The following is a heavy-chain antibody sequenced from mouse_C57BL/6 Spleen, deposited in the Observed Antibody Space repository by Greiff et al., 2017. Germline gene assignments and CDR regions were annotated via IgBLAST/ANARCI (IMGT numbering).Heavy chain of an antibody. J-gene: IGHJ3*01. CDR2: IDPETGGT. CDR3: TRDGRYYGSRSACFAY. CDR1: GYTFTDYE. D-gene: IGHD1-1*01. V-gene: IGHV1-15*01. Sequence: QVHVKQSGAELVRPGASVTLSCKASGYTFTDYEMHWVKQTPVHGLEWIGAIDPETGGTAYNQKFKGKAILTADKSSSTAYMELRSLTSEDSAVYYCTRDGRYYGSRSACFAYWGQGTLVTVSA.